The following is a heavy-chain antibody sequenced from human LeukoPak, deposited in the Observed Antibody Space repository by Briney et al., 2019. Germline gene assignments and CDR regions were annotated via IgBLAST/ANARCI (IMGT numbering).Heavy chain of an antibody. CDR3: ARPTVKGY. CDR1: GFTVSTNY. V-gene: IGHV3-53*01. Sequence: GGSLRLSCAASGFTVSTNYMTWVRQAPGKGLAWVSVIYSAGSTFYADSVKGRFTISRDNSKNTLYLQMNSLRAEDTAVYYCARPTVKGYWGQGTLVTVSS. J-gene: IGHJ4*02. D-gene: IGHD2-21*02. CDR2: IYSAGST.